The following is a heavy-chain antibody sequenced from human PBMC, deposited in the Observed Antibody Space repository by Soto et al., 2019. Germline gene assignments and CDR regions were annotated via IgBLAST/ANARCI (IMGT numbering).Heavy chain of an antibody. CDR3: ARVAEDSSGSLDY. V-gene: IGHV1-3*01. D-gene: IGHD3-22*01. J-gene: IGHJ4*02. Sequence: KFQGRVTITRDTSASTAYMELSSLRSEDTAVYYCARVAEDSSGSLDYWGQGTLVTVSS.